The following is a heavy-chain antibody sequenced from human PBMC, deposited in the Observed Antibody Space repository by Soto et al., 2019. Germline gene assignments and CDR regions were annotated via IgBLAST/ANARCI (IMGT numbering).Heavy chain of an antibody. CDR2: IYNSGST. D-gene: IGHD6-19*01. V-gene: IGHV4-59*01. Sequence: SETLSLTCTVSGDSISSYYWSWIRQPPGKGLEWIGYIYNSGSTNYNPSLKSRVTISVDTSKNQISLKLNSVTAADTAVYYCARDQGIAVAVFDYWGQGTLVTVSS. CDR3: ARDQGIAVAVFDY. J-gene: IGHJ4*02. CDR1: GDSISSYY.